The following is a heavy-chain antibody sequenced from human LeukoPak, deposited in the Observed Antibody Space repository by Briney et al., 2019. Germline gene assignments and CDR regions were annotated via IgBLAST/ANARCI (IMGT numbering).Heavy chain of an antibody. CDR2: IYHSGSI. J-gene: IGHJ4*02. CDR3: ARGSIVERGYFDY. CDR1: GYSISNGYF. V-gene: IGHV4-38-2*02. D-gene: IGHD6-6*01. Sequence: KTSETLSLTCTVSGYSISNGYFWGWIRQPPGKGLECIGTIYHSGSIYYNPSLKGRVTISVDTSKNQFSLKLSSVTAADTAVYYCARGSIVERGYFDYWGQGTLVTVSS.